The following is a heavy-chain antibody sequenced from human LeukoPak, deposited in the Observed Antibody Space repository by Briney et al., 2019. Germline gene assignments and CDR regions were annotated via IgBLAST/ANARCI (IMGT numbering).Heavy chain of an antibody. D-gene: IGHD6-13*01. J-gene: IGHJ4*02. CDR2: INHSGST. V-gene: IGHV4-34*01. CDR1: GGSFSGYY. Sequence: SETLSLTCAVYGGSFSGYYWSWIRQPPGKGLEWIGEINHSGSTNYKPSLKSRVTISVDTSKNQFSLKLSSVTAADTAVYYCARNGRIAAARFYYWGQGTLVTVSS. CDR3: ARNGRIAAARFYY.